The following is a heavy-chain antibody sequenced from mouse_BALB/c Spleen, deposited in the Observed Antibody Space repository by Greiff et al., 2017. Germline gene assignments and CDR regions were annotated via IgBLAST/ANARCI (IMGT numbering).Heavy chain of an antibody. D-gene: IGHD2-2*01. CDR3: ARDGNDLPWFAY. Sequence: EVQLQQSGPSLVKPSQTLSLTCSVTGDSITSGYWNWIRKFPGNKLEYMGYISYSGSTYYNPSLKSRISITRDTSKNQYYLQLNSVTTEDTATYYCARDGNDLPWFAYWGQGTLVTVSA. J-gene: IGHJ3*01. CDR2: ISYSGST. V-gene: IGHV3-8*02. CDR1: GDSITSGY.